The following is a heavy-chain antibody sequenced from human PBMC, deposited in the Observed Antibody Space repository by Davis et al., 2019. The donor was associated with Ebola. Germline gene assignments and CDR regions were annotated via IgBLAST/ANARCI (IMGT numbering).Heavy chain of an antibody. J-gene: IGHJ6*02. CDR1: GFTFSDYY. CDR2: ISSSGSTI. V-gene: IGHV3-11*04. D-gene: IGHD5-18*01. Sequence: GGFLRLSCAASGFTFSDYYMSWIRQAPGKGLEWVSYISSSGSTIYYADSVKGRFTISRDNAKNSLYLQMNSLRAEDTAVYYCARDLGIQLWYGMDVWGQGTTVTVSS. CDR3: ARDLGIQLWYGMDV.